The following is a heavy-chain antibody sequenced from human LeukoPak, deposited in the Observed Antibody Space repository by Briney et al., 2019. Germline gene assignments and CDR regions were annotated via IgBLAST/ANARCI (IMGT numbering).Heavy chain of an antibody. D-gene: IGHD3-3*01. CDR2: ISSSSSTI. J-gene: IGHJ4*02. CDR1: GFTFSSYS. Sequence: PGGSLRLSCAASGFTFSSYSMNWVRQAPGKGLEWVSYISSSSSTIYYADSVKGRFTISRDNAKNSLYLQMNSLRAEDTAVYYCARDAAKFLEWLRRPYYFDYWGQGTLVTVSS. V-gene: IGHV3-48*04. CDR3: ARDAAKFLEWLRRPYYFDY.